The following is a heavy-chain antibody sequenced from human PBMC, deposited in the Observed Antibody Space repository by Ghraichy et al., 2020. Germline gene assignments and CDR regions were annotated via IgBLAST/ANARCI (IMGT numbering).Heavy chain of an antibody. CDR2: INHSGST. CDR1: GGSFSGYY. CDR3: ARGFLEWLEGTLHPLPYYYYYYGMDV. J-gene: IGHJ6*02. D-gene: IGHD3-3*01. Sequence: SETLSLTCAVYGGSFSGYYWSWIRQPPGKGLEWIGEINHSGSTNYNPSLKSRVTISVDTSKNQFSLKLSSVTAADTAVYYCARGFLEWLEGTLHPLPYYYYYYGMDVWGQGTTVTVSS. V-gene: IGHV4-34*01.